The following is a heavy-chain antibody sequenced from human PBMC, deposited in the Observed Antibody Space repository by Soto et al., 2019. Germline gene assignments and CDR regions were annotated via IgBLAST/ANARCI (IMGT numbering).Heavy chain of an antibody. J-gene: IGHJ4*02. V-gene: IGHV4-39*01. CDR3: ARHDQETGSYYLYFQN. D-gene: IGHD1-26*01. CDR2: IYYNGAT. CDR1: GGSINRSYSH. Sequence: QLRLQESGPGLVKPSETLSLTCSVSGGSINRSYSHWGWVRQPPGKGLEWIGSIYYNGATYYNPSLKRRVLRSVDRSKNQFAMKLSSVTAADTAVYFCARHDQETGSYYLYFQNWGQGTLVTVSS.